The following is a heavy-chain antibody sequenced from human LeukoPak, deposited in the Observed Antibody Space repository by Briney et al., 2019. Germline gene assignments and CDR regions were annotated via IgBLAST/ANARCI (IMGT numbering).Heavy chain of an antibody. CDR3: AXGIYDRSGFSXYXYHXDX. CDR2: IYYRGNT. V-gene: IGHV4-59*01. CDR1: GSSISSYY. Sequence: PSETLSLTCFVSGSSISSYYWSWIRQPPGKGLEWIGYIYYRGNTNYNPSLKSRVTISLDTSKNQFSLRLSSVTAADTAVYHCAXGIYDRSGFSXYXYHXDXWGKGXXV. D-gene: IGHD3-22*01. J-gene: IGHJ6*03.